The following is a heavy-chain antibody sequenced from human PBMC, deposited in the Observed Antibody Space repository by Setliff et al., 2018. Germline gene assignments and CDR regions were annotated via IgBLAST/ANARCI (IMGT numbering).Heavy chain of an antibody. CDR2: IYHSGST. CDR3: VRTDYSDGRYSMDV. J-gene: IGHJ6*03. CDR1: GGSISSIKW. Sequence: SETLSLTCAVSGGSISSIKWLSWVRQSPRQGLEWKGEIYHSGSTNYNPSFKSRVTISVDKSTNRFSLKVNSVTAADTAVYYCVRTDYSDGRYSMDVWGKGTTVTVSS. D-gene: IGHD6-19*01. V-gene: IGHV4-4*02.